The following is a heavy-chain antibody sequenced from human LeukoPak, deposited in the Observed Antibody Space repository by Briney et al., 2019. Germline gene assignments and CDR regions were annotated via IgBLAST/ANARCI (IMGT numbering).Heavy chain of an antibody. Sequence: ASVKVSCKASGYTFTSYAMHWVRQAPGQRLEWMGWINAGNGNTKYSQKFQGRVTITRDTSASTAYKELSSLRSEDTAVYYCARVLGYYFDYWGQGTLVTVSS. CDR3: ARVLGYYFDY. J-gene: IGHJ4*02. D-gene: IGHD6-13*01. CDR2: INAGNGNT. V-gene: IGHV1-3*01. CDR1: GYTFTSYA.